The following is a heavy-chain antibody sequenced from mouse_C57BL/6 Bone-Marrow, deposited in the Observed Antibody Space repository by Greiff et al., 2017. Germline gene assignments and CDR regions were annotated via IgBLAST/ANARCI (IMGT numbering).Heavy chain of an antibody. CDR3: ARRETGFAY. V-gene: IGHV5-4*01. J-gene: IGHJ3*01. CDR1: GFTFSSYA. CDR2: ISDGGSYT. Sequence: EVQLVESGGGLVKPGGSLTLSCAASGFTFSSYAMSWVRQTPEKRLEWVATISDGGSYTYYPDNVKGRFTISRDNAKNNLYLQMSHLKSEDTAMYYCARRETGFAYWGKGTLVTVSA.